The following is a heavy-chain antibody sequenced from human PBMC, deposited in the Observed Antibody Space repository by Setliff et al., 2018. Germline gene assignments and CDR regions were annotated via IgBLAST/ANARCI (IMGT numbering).Heavy chain of an antibody. CDR2: IYYSGNSNYDT. CDR1: GGSINSYY. CDR3: ASERESASRQTYFGS. V-gene: IGHV4-59*01. Sequence: PSETLSLTCIVSGGSINSYYWNWIRQPPGKGLEWIGYIYYSGNSNYDTNYSPSLKSRVTILSDTSKNQFSLILSSVTAADTAVYYCASERESASRQTYFGSWGQGTLVTVSS. J-gene: IGHJ4*02. D-gene: IGHD2-15*01.